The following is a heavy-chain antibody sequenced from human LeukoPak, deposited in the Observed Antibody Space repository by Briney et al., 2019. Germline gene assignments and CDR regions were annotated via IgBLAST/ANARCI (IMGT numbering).Heavy chain of an antibody. CDR2: IIPIFGTA. V-gene: IGHV1-69*05. D-gene: IGHD3-10*01. Sequence: ASVKVSCKASGGTFSSYAISWVRQAPGQGLEWMGGIIPIFGTANYAQKFQGGVTIITDESTSTAYMELSSLRSEDTAVYYCASVNMVRGNWFDPWGQGTLVTVSS. CDR1: GGTFSSYA. J-gene: IGHJ5*02. CDR3: ASVNMVRGNWFDP.